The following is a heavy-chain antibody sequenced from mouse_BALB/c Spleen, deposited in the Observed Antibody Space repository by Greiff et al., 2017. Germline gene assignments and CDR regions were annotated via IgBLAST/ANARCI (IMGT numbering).Heavy chain of an antibody. J-gene: IGHJ2*01. Sequence: QVQLQQSGPELVKPGASVRISCKASGYTFTSYYIHWVKQRPGQGLEWIGWIYPGNVNTKYNEKFKGKATLTADKSSSTAYMQLSSLTSEDSAVYFCARERAYGSSYSFDYWGQGTTLTVSS. V-gene: IGHV1S56*01. CDR3: ARERAYGSSYSFDY. CDR1: GYTFTSYY. D-gene: IGHD1-1*01. CDR2: IYPGNVNT.